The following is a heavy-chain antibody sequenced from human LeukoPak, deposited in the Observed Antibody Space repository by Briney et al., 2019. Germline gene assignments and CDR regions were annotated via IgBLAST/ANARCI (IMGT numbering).Heavy chain of an antibody. CDR1: GGSINSFY. J-gene: IGHJ4*02. CDR2: IYYSGST. CDR3: ARWARGSLDY. Sequence: SETLSLTCSVSGGSINSFYWSWIRQPPGKGLEWIGYIYYSGSTNYNPSLKSRVTISVDTSKNQFSLKLSSVTAADAAVYYCARWARGSLDYWGQGTLVTVSS. D-gene: IGHD1-26*01. V-gene: IGHV4-59*01.